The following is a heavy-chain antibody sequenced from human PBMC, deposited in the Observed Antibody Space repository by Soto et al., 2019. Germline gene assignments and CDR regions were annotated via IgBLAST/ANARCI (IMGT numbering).Heavy chain of an antibody. CDR2: IWYDGSNK. D-gene: IGHD2-21*02. CDR1: GFTFISYG. CDR3: AAGCGGDCYSGDY. J-gene: IGHJ4*02. V-gene: IGHV3-33*01. Sequence: WGSLRLSCAASGFTFISYGIHFVRQSPFKGLEWVAVIWYDGSNKYYADSVKGRFTISRDNSKNTLYLQMNSLRAEDTAVYYCAAGCGGDCYSGDYWGQGTLVTVSS.